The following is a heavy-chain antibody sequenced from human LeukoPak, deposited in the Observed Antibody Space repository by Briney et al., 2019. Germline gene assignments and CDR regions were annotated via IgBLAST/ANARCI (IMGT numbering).Heavy chain of an antibody. CDR1: GFNFSTYA. V-gene: IGHV3-21*01. D-gene: IGHD3-22*01. J-gene: IGHJ4*02. CDR3: AREVYYYDSSGYYPLDY. CDR2: ISSSSNYI. Sequence: PGGSLRLSCAASGFNFSTYAMSWVRQAPGKGLEWVSSISSSSNYIYYADSVKGRFTISRDNAKNSLYLQMNSLRAEDTAVYYCAREVYYYDSSGYYPLDYWGQGTLVTVSS.